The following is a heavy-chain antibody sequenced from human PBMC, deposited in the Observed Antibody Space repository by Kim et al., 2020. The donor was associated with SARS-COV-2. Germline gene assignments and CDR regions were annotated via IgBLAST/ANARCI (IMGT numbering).Heavy chain of an antibody. CDR3: AKRGSGSSFYYFDY. V-gene: IGHV3-23*01. CDR2: INPSGSAT. J-gene: IGHJ4*02. CDR1: GFTFSSYA. D-gene: IGHD3-10*01. Sequence: GGSLRLSCAASGFTFSSYAMNWVRQAPGKGLEWVSAINPSGSATYYADSVKGRFTISRDNSKNTLFLQMSSLRAEDTAIYYCAKRGSGSSFYYFDYWGQGSLVTVSS.